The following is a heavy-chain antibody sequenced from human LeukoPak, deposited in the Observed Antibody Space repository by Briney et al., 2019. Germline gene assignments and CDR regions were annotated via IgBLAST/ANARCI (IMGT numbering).Heavy chain of an antibody. CDR1: GFTFSSYA. CDR2: ISGSGGST. Sequence: GGSLRLSCAASGFTFSSYAMSWVRQAPGKGLEWVSAISGSGGSTYYADSVKGRFTISRDNSKNTLYLQMNSLRAEDTAVYYCAKDHTRLTIGSYYCVDCWGQGTLVTVSS. CDR3: AKDHTRLTIGSYYCVDC. D-gene: IGHD1-26*01. V-gene: IGHV3-23*01. J-gene: IGHJ4*02.